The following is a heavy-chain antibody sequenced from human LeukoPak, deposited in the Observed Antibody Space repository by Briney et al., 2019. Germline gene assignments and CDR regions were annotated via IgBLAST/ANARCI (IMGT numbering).Heavy chain of an antibody. CDR1: GGSISSYY. CDR2: IYASGST. V-gene: IGHV4-4*07. J-gene: IGHJ4*02. CDR3: AKDYYDSSGYSNPYFDY. Sequence: SETLSLSCTVSGGSISSYYWSWIRQPAGKGLECIGRIYASGSTSYNPSLKSRLTMSVDTSKNQFSLKLSSVTAADTAVYYCAKDYYDSSGYSNPYFDYWGQGTLVTVSS. D-gene: IGHD3-22*01.